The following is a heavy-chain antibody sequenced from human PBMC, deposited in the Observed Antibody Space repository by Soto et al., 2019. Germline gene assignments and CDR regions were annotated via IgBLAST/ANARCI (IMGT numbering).Heavy chain of an antibody. Sequence: EVQLVESGGGVVRPGGSLRLSCAASGFTFDDYGMSWVRQAPGKGLEWVSGINWNGGSTGYADSVKGRFTISRDNAKNSLYLQMNSLRSEDTAFYYRARSSQTSTTGTWGYWGPGTLVTVSS. D-gene: IGHD1-1*01. CDR1: GFTFDDYG. J-gene: IGHJ4*02. CDR2: INWNGGST. CDR3: ARSSQTSTTGTWGY. V-gene: IGHV3-20*04.